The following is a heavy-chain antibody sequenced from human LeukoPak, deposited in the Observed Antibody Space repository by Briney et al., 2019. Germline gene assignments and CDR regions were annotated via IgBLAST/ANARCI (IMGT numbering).Heavy chain of an antibody. J-gene: IGHJ4*02. CDR1: GFTFSSYW. CDR3: AREVGATIPFDY. CDR2: INSDGSST. D-gene: IGHD1-26*01. V-gene: IGHV3-74*01. Sequence: GGSLRLSCAASGFTFSSYWMHWVRQAPGKGLVWVSRINSDGSSTTYADSVKGRFTISRDNAKNTLYLQMNSLRAEDTAVYYCAREVGATIPFDYWGQGTLVTVSS.